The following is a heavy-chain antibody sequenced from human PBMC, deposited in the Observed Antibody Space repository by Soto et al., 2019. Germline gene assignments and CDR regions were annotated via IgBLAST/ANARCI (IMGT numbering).Heavy chain of an antibody. CDR3: ARERLVLPKHYYYYGMDV. CDR2: IIPIFGTA. J-gene: IGHJ6*02. V-gene: IGHV1-69*13. CDR1: GGTFSSYA. D-gene: IGHD6-19*01. Sequence: ASVKVSCKASGGTFSSYAISWVRQAPGQGLEWMGGIIPIFGTANYAQKFQGRVTITADESTSTAYMELSSLRSEDTAVYYCARERLVLPKHYYYYGMDVWGQGTTVTVSS.